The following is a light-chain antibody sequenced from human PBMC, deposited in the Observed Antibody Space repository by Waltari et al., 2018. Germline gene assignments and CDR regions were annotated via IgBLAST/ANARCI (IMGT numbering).Light chain of an antibody. Sequence: QHLPGTTPKPLIYKHNQRPSGAPDRFSGSKPGTSASLAISGLRSEDEADYYCATWDASLGVLFGGGTKLTVL. CDR2: KHN. CDR3: ATWDASLGVL. V-gene: IGLV1-47*01. J-gene: IGLJ2*01.